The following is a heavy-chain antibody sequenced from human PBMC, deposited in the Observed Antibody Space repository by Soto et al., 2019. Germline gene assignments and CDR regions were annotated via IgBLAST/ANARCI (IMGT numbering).Heavy chain of an antibody. J-gene: IGHJ6*02. CDR2: ISYDGNNK. CDR3: AKDQDGSGNYLTYYYYYGMDV. D-gene: IGHD3-10*01. V-gene: IGHV3-30*18. CDR1: GFTFSSQG. Sequence: ESGGGVVQPGGSLRLSCAASGFTFSSQGMHWVRQAPGKGLEWVAVISYDGNNKYYVDSVKGRFTISRDNSKNTLHLQMNSLRAEDTAVYYCAKDQDGSGNYLTYYYYYGMDVWGQGTTVTVSS.